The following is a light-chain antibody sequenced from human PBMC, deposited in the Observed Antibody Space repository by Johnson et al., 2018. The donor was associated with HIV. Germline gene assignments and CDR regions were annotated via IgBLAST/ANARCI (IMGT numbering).Light chain of an antibody. CDR3: GTWDTSLGAQYV. Sequence: QSVLTQPPSVSAAPGQKVTISCSGSSSNIGNNYVSWYQQLPGTAPKLLIYENNKRPSGIPDRFSDSQSGPSATLALTGLQPGDEADYYCGTWDTSLGAQYVFGSGTKVTVL. CDR1: SSNIGNNY. V-gene: IGLV1-51*01. CDR2: ENN. J-gene: IGLJ1*01.